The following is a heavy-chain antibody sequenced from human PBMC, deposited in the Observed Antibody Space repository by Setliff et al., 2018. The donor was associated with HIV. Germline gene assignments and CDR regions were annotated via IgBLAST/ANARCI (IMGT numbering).Heavy chain of an antibody. D-gene: IGHD6-19*01. CDR2: IYAAGAT. J-gene: IGHJ4*02. CDR3: AKGSGFHDY. CDR1: GFNVNNKY. V-gene: IGHV3-66*01. Sequence: GGSLRLSCAVSGFNVNNKYMTWVRQTPKMGLEWVSLIYAAGATYYADSVEGRFTIPRDTSTNTLYLQMHSLRADDTAVYYCAKGSGFHDYWGQGTRVTVSS.